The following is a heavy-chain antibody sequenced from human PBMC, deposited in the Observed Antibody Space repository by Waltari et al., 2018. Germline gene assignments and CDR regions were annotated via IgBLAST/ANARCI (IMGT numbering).Heavy chain of an antibody. CDR1: GGSFSGYY. Sequence: QVQLQQWGAGLLKPSETLSLTCAVYGGSFSGYYWSWIRQPPGKGLEWIGEINHSGSTNYNPSLKSRVTISVDTSKNQFSLKLSSVTAADTAVYYCARGYDDYGDSRDYWGQGTLVTVSS. V-gene: IGHV4-34*01. CDR2: INHSGST. CDR3: ARGYDDYGDSRDY. D-gene: IGHD4-17*01. J-gene: IGHJ4*02.